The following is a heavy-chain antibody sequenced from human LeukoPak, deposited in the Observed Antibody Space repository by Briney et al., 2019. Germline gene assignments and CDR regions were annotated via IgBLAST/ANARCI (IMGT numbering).Heavy chain of an antibody. V-gene: IGHV3-64D*06. CDR2: ISSNGGST. CDR3: VKDASEWPLYYFDY. D-gene: IGHD3-3*01. J-gene: IGHJ4*02. CDR1: GFTFSSYA. Sequence: PGGSLRLSCSASGFTFSSYAMHWVRQAPGKGLEYVSAISSNGGSTYYADSVKGRFTISRDNSENTLYLQMSSLRAEDTAVYYCVKDASEWPLYYFDYWGQGTLVTVSS.